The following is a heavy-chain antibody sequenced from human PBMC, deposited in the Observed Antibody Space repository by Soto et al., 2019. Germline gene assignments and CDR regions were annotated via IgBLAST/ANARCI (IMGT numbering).Heavy chain of an antibody. J-gene: IGHJ4*02. Sequence: QVQLVQSGAEVRQPASSVKVSCKTSGGTFSSYAISWVRQPPGQGLEWMGGIVPIVDTSTYAQKFQGRVTMTADESTSTVYMELSSLRSDDTAVYYCVRVVAIPGYPDNWGQGTLVTVSS. V-gene: IGHV1-69*12. CDR2: IVPIVDTS. D-gene: IGHD5-12*01. CDR1: GGTFSSYA. CDR3: VRVVAIPGYPDN.